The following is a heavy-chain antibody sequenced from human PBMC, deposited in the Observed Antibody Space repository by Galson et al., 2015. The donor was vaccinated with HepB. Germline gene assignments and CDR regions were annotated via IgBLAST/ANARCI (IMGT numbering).Heavy chain of an antibody. D-gene: IGHD5-12*01. V-gene: IGHV3-30*02. CDR3: AKTGYSGYEGDY. CDR1: GFTFSSYG. Sequence: LRLSCAASGFTFSSYGMHWVRQAPGKGLEWVAFIRYDGGNKYYADSVKGRFTISRDNSKNTLYLQMNSLRAEDTAVYYCAKTGYSGYEGDYWGQGTLVTVSS. J-gene: IGHJ4*02. CDR2: IRYDGGNK.